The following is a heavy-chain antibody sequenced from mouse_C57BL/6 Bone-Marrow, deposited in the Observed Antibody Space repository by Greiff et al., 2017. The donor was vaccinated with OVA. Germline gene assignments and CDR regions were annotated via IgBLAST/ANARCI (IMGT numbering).Heavy chain of an antibody. V-gene: IGHV10-1*01. Sequence: VQLQQSGGGLVQPKGSLKLSCAASGFSFNTYAMNWVRQAPGKGLEWVARIRSKSNNYATYYADSVKDRFTISRDDSESMLYLQMNNLKTEDTAMYYCVRPYDYESIAYWGQGTLVTVSA. D-gene: IGHD2-4*01. CDR1: GFSFNTYA. CDR3: VRPYDYESIAY. CDR2: IRSKSNNYAT. J-gene: IGHJ3*01.